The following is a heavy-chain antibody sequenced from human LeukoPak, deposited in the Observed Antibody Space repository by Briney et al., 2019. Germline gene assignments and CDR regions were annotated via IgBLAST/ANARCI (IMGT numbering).Heavy chain of an antibody. V-gene: IGHV3-30*18. CDR1: GFTFSSYG. CDR3: AKEFQGIAVAGDFDY. Sequence: GRSLRLSCAASGFTFSSYGMHWVRQAPGKGLEWVAVISYDGSNKYYADSVKGRFTISRDNSRNTLYLQMNSLRAEDTAVYYCAKEFQGIAVAGDFDYWGQGTLVTVSS. J-gene: IGHJ4*02. D-gene: IGHD6-19*01. CDR2: ISYDGSNK.